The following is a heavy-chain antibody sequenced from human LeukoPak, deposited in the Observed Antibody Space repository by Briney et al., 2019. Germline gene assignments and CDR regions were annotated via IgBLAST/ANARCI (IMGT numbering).Heavy chain of an antibody. Sequence: PGGSLRLSCAASGFTFSTYLMNWVRQAPGKGLEWVANIKQDGSETYYVDSVKGRFTISRDNAKKSLYLQMNSLRVEDTAVYYCATSGTRGVINGHWGQGTLVTVSS. V-gene: IGHV3-7*03. J-gene: IGHJ4*02. CDR3: ATSGTRGVINGH. D-gene: IGHD3-10*01. CDR1: GFTFSTYL. CDR2: IKQDGSET.